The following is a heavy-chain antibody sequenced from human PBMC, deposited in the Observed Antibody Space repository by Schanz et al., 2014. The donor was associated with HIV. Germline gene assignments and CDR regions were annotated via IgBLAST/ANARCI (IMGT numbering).Heavy chain of an antibody. J-gene: IGHJ6*02. CDR2: INPNSGGT. D-gene: IGHD3-9*01. CDR3: ARSNYDIARERAYYYYYGLDV. Sequence: QVQLVQSGAEVKKPGASVNVSCKSSGYTFSDYYMHWLRQAPGQGLEWMGWINPNSGGTNYAQKIKGRVTTTTGRATTSASMEQRSLTSDDTAVYFCARSNYDIARERAYYYYYGLDVWGQGTTVTVSS. CDR1: GYTFSDYY. V-gene: IGHV1-2*02.